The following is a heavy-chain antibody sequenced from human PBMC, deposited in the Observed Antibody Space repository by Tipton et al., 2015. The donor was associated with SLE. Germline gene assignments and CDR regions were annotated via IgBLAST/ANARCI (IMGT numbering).Heavy chain of an antibody. CDR1: DDSIITHY. J-gene: IGHJ3*02. Sequence: TLSLTCTISDDSIITHYWSWIRQPPGKGLEWIGEINHSGITNYNPSLESRLTTSVDTSKNQFSLKLNSVTAADTAVYYCATSISSSWWGGAAFDIWGQGTMVTVSS. CDR2: INHSGIT. CDR3: ATSISSSWWGGAAFDI. D-gene: IGHD6-13*01. V-gene: IGHV4-34*01.